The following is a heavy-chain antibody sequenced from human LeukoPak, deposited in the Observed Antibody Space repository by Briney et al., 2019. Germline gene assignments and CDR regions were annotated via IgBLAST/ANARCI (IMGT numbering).Heavy chain of an antibody. J-gene: IGHJ4*02. V-gene: IGHV3-21*01. CDR1: GFTFSSYS. CDR3: ARLDCSSTSCSDY. CDR2: ISSSSSNI. D-gene: IGHD2-2*01. Sequence: GGSLRLSCAASGFTFSSYSMNWVRQAPGKGLEWVSSISSSSSNIYYADSVKGRFTISRDNAKNSLYLQMNSLRAEDTAAYYCARLDCSSTSCSDYWGQGTLVSVSS.